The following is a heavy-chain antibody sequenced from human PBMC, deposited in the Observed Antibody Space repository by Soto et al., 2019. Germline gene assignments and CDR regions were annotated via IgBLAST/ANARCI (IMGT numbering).Heavy chain of an antibody. Sequence: PGGSLRLSCAASGCTFSSYPRSWVRQAPGKGLEWVSAISGSGGSTYYADSVKGRFTISRDNSKNTLYLQMNSLRAEDTAVYYCAKSESTEYDFWSGPTDAFDIWGQGTMVTVSS. CDR2: ISGSGGST. J-gene: IGHJ3*02. V-gene: IGHV3-23*01. CDR3: AKSESTEYDFWSGPTDAFDI. D-gene: IGHD3-3*01. CDR1: GCTFSSYP.